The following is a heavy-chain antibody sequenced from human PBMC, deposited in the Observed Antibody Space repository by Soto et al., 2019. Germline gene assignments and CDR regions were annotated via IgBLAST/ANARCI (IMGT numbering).Heavy chain of an antibody. Sequence: QVQLQESGPGLVKPSQTLSLTCTVSGDSISSGGYYWSWIRQHPGKGLEWIGYIYYSGSTYYNPSLKSRVTISVDTSKNQFSLKLSSVTAADTAVYYCARDGPNYYDSSGYYYGHAFDIWGQGTMVTVSS. CDR3: ARDGPNYYDSSGYYYGHAFDI. D-gene: IGHD3-22*01. V-gene: IGHV4-31*03. CDR2: IYYSGST. J-gene: IGHJ3*02. CDR1: GDSISSGGYY.